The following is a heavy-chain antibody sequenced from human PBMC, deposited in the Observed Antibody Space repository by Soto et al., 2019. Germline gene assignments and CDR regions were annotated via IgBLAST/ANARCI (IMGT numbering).Heavy chain of an antibody. CDR1: GFPFSNYS. D-gene: IGHD3-10*01. CDR3: AKDPLWFVMDV. V-gene: IGHV3-23*01. CDR2: IRGGEDNI. Sequence: EVQLLESGGGLVQPGGSLRLSCVASGFPFSNYSMDWGRQAPGKGLEWVAVIRGGEDNINYADSVKGRFTISRDKSMNTLYLHMNSLRAEDTAIYYCAKDPLWFVMDVWGQGTTVTVSS. J-gene: IGHJ6*02.